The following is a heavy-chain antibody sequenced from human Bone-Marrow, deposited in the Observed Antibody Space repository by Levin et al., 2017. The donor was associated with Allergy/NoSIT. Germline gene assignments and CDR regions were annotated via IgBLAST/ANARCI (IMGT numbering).Heavy chain of an antibody. CDR3: AKGDPYSSSTSCYDY. V-gene: IGHV3-9*01. CDR1: GFTFDDYA. CDR2: ISWNSGSI. J-gene: IGHJ4*02. D-gene: IGHD2-2*01. Sequence: GGSLRLSCAASGFTFDDYAMHWVRQAPGKGLEWVSGISWNSGSIGYADSVKGRFTISRDNAKNSLYLQMNSLRAEDTALYYCAKGDPYSSSTSCYDYWGQGTLVTVSS.